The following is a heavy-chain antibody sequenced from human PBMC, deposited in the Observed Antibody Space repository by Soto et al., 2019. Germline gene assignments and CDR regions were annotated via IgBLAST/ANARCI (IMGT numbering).Heavy chain of an antibody. Sequence: PGGSLRLSCAASGVTFSSYSMNWVRQAPGKGLEWVSYISNNRSNKYYADSVKGRFTISRDNSKNTLYLQMNSLRAEDTAVYYCAKDPRDSSSWYYYYYYGMDVWGQGTTVTVSS. CDR2: ISNNRSNK. CDR1: GVTFSSYS. V-gene: IGHV3-48*01. D-gene: IGHD6-13*01. J-gene: IGHJ6*02. CDR3: AKDPRDSSSWYYYYYYGMDV.